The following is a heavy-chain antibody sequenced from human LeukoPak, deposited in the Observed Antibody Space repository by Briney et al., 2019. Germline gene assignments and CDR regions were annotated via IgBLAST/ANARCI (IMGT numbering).Heavy chain of an antibody. V-gene: IGHV3-33*01. J-gene: IGHJ4*02. CDR3: ARKWYSSSSVDY. CDR1: GFTFSNFG. D-gene: IGHD6-6*01. CDR2: IWYDGTNK. Sequence: PGRSLRLSCAASGFTFSNFGMHWVRQAPGKGLEWVALIWYDGTNKYYADSVKGRFTISRDNSKNTLFLQMNSLRPEDTAVYYCARKWYSSSSVDYWGQGTLVTVSS.